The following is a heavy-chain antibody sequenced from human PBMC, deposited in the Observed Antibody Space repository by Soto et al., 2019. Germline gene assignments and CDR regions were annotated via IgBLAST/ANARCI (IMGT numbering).Heavy chain of an antibody. V-gene: IGHV4-59*11. D-gene: IGHD3-22*01. CDR1: GGSLSSHF. Sequence: SETLSLTCTVSGGSLSSHFWAWIRQPPGKGLEWVGYIFYTGITNYNPSLQSRVSISVDTSKERFSLTLNSVTAADTAVYYCARGGYDFSGVNFDEGFDFWGQGIQVTVSS. CDR3: ARGGYDFSGVNFDEGFDF. J-gene: IGHJ3*01. CDR2: IFYTGIT.